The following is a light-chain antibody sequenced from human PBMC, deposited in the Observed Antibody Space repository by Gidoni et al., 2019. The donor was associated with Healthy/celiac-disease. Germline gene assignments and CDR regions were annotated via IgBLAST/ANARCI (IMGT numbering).Light chain of an antibody. V-gene: IGKV1-39*01. CDR2: AAS. CDR3: QQSYSTPLT. J-gene: IGKJ4*01. CDR1: QSISSY. Sequence: QITQSPSSLSASVGDRVTITCRASQSISSYLNWYQQKPGKAPKLLIYAASSLQSGVPSRFSGSGSGTDFTLTSSSLQPEDFATYYCQQSYSTPLTFGGGTKVEIK.